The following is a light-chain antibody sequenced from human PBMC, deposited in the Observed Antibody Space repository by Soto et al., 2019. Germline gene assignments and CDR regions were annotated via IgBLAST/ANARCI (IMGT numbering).Light chain of an antibody. V-gene: IGKV3-15*01. CDR2: GAS. J-gene: IGKJ2*01. CDR1: QSVSSN. CDR3: QQYNNWPYT. Sequence: EIVLTQSPATLSVSPGERATLSCRASQSVSSNLAWYQQKPGQAPRLLIYGASPRATGVPARFSGSGSDTEFTLTISSLQSEDFAVYYCQQYNNWPYTFGQGTKLEIK.